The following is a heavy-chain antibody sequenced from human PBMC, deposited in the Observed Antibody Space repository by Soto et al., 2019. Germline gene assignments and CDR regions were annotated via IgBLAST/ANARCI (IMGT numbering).Heavy chain of an antibody. J-gene: IGHJ5*02. Sequence: SETLSLTCTVSGGSFSTYFWSWIRQPPGKGLEWIGEINHSGESNYDPSLKGRVTMSLDTSTNQMSLKMTSLTAADTAVYYCARGGRYCSGTNCYAFDPWSQGTLVTVSS. D-gene: IGHD2-2*01. CDR3: ARGGRYCSGTNCYAFDP. CDR2: INHSGES. V-gene: IGHV4-34*01. CDR1: GGSFSTYF.